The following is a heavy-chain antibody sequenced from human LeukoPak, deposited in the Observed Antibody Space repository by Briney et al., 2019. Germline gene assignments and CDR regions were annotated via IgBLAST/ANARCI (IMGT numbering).Heavy chain of an antibody. J-gene: IGHJ4*02. CDR1: GYTFTGYY. CDR2: INPNSGGT. D-gene: IGHD1-26*01. Sequence: ASVKVSCKASGYTFTGYYMHWVRQAPGQGLEWMGWINPNSGGTNYAQKFQGRVTMTRDTSISTAYVELSRLRSDDTAVYYCAREGPSISGSPRYWGQGTLVTVSS. CDR3: AREGPSISGSPRY. V-gene: IGHV1-2*02.